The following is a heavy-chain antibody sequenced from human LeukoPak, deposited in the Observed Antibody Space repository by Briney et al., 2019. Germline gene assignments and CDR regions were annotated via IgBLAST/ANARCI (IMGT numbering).Heavy chain of an antibody. CDR3: ARDVEYYYFDY. Sequence: GESLRLSCAASGFTFSSYRMNWVRQAPGKGLEWVSSISSSSSYIYYADSVKGRFTLSRDNARDSLYLQMNSLRAEDTAVYYCARDVEYYYFDYWGQGTLVTVSS. J-gene: IGHJ4*02. CDR2: ISSSSSYI. D-gene: IGHD2/OR15-2a*01. CDR1: GFTFSSYR. V-gene: IGHV3-21*01.